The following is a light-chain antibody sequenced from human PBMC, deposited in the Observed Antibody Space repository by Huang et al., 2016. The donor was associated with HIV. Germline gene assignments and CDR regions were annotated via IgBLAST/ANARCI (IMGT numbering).Light chain of an antibody. CDR3: QQYYIYPHA. V-gene: IGKV1-8*01. J-gene: IGKJ2*01. CDR2: SAS. Sequence: AIRLTQSPSSLSASTGDRVTITCRESQGISSYVAWYQQKPGKAPKRLISSASILQGGVPSSFSGSGFGKDFPLTISSLHSEDLGTYYCQQYYIYPHAFGQGTKLEI. CDR1: QGISSY.